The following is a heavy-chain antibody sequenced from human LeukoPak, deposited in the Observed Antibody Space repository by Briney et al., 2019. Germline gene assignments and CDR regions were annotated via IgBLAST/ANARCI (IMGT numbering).Heavy chain of an antibody. CDR2: TYYRSKWYN. CDR1: GDSVSSNSAA. CDR3: ARAYYGSGSHSYGMDV. Sequence: SQTLSLTCAISGDSVSSNSAAWNWIRQSPSRGLEWLGRTYYRSKWYNDYAVPVKSRITINPDTSKNQFSLQLNSVTPEDTAVYYCARAYYGSGSHSYGMDVWGQGTTVTVSS. J-gene: IGHJ6*02. V-gene: IGHV6-1*01. D-gene: IGHD3-10*01.